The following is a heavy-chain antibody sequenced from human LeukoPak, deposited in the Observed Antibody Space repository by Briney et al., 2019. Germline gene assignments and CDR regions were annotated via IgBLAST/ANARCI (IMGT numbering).Heavy chain of an antibody. D-gene: IGHD6-13*01. V-gene: IGHV4-39*07. CDR2: IYYSGST. CDR1: GGSISSSSYY. CDR3: ARRSSSWWEGYYYYYMDV. J-gene: IGHJ6*03. Sequence: SETLSLTCTVSGGSISSSSYYWGWIRQPPGKGLEWIGSIYYSGSTYYNPSLKSRVTISVDTSKNQFSLKLSSVTAADTAVYYCARRSSSWWEGYYYYYMDVWGKGTTVTVSS.